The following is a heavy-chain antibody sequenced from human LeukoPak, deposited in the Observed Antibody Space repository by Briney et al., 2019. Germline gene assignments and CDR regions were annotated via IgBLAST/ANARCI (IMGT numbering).Heavy chain of an antibody. J-gene: IGHJ3*02. CDR1: GGTFSSYA. CDR3: ARDRLPYYYDSSGQDAFDI. CDR2: IIPLFGTV. D-gene: IGHD3-22*01. V-gene: IGHV1-69*06. Sequence: SVKVSCKASGGTFSSYAISWVRQAPGQGLEWMGGIIPLFGTVNYTEKFQGRVTITADKSTSTAYMELSSLRSEDTAVYYCARDRLPYYYDSSGQDAFDIWGQGTMVTVSS.